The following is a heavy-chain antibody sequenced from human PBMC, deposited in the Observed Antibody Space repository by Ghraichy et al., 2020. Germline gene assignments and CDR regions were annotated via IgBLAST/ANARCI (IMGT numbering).Heavy chain of an antibody. Sequence: GALRLSCAASGFTFSSCAMAWVRQAPGKGLEWVTLIAVSDDFTYYADSVKGRFTISRDNSKKMLFLQMNSLRAEDTAVYFCAKARCSGYGCDYFDYWGQGTLFSVSS. D-gene: IGHD5-12*01. CDR3: AKARCSGYGCDYFDY. J-gene: IGHJ4*02. CDR2: IAVSDDFT. CDR1: GFTFSSCA. V-gene: IGHV3-23*01.